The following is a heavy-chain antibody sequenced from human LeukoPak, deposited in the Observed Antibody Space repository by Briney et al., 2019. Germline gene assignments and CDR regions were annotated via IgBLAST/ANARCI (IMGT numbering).Heavy chain of an antibody. J-gene: IGHJ4*02. Sequence: VASVKVSCKASGYTFTTYDITWVRQATGQGLEWMGWMNPNSGDTAYAQEFQGRVAMTRDTSISTAYMELSSLRSEDTAVYYCARGLGDYYDTSDYYYAVPAHWGQGTLVTVSS. V-gene: IGHV1-8*01. CDR2: MNPNSGDT. CDR3: ARGLGDYYDTSDYYYAVPAH. D-gene: IGHD3-22*01. CDR1: GYTFTTYD.